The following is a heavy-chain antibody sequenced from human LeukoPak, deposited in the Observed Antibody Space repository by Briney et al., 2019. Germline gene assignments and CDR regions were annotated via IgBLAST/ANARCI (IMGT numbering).Heavy chain of an antibody. CDR3: ASWFRRYFDY. D-gene: IGHD3-10*01. J-gene: IGHJ4*02. CDR2: IYTSGST. V-gene: IGHV4-61*02. Sequence: PSETLSLTCTVSGGSISSGSYYWSWIRQPAGKGLEWIVRIYTSGSTNYNPSLMSRVTISVDTSKNQFTLKLSAVTAADTAVYYCASWFRRYFDYWGQGTLVTVSS. CDR1: GGSISSGSYY.